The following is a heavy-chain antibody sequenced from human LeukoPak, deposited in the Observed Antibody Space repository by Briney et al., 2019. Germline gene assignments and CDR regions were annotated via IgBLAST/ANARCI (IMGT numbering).Heavy chain of an antibody. CDR1: GFTFSSYC. V-gene: IGHV3-30*18. CDR3: AKGSAGTGFAY. CDR2: ISYDGSKK. J-gene: IGHJ4*02. Sequence: GGSLRLSCAAPGFTFSSYCMHWVRQAPGKGLEWVAVISYDGSKKYYADSVKGRFTISRDNSKNTLYLQMNRLRAEETAVYYCAKGSAGTGFAYWGQGAVVTVSS. D-gene: IGHD6-19*01.